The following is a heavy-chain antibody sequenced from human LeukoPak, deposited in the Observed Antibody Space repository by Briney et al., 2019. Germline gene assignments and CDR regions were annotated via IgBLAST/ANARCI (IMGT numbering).Heavy chain of an antibody. V-gene: IGHV4-59*08. Sequence: SETLSLTCTVSGGSISSYYWSWIRQPPGKGLEWIGYIYYSGSTNYNPSLKSRVTISVHTSKNQFSLRLSSVTAADTAVYYCARGVLPAGIQGVYNWFDPWGQGTLVTVSS. CDR2: IYYSGST. D-gene: IGHD2-2*01. J-gene: IGHJ5*02. CDR3: ARGVLPAGIQGVYNWFDP. CDR1: GGSISSYY.